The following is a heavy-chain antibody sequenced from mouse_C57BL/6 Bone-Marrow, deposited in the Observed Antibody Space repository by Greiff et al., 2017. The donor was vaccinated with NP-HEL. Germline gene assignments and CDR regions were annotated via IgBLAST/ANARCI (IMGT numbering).Heavy chain of an antibody. J-gene: IGHJ1*03. CDR3: VRHVILRGNWYFDV. Sequence: GGGLVQPKGSLKLSCAASGFSFNTYAMNWVRQAPGKGLEWVARIRSKSNNYATYYADSVKDRFTISRDDSESMLYLQMNNLKTEDTAMYYCVRHVILRGNWYFDVWGTGTTVTVSS. CDR1: GFSFNTYA. V-gene: IGHV10-1*01. CDR2: IRSKSNNYAT. D-gene: IGHD2-12*01.